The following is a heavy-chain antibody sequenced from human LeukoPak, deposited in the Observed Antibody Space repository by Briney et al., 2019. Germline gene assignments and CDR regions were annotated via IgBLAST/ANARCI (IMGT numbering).Heavy chain of an antibody. CDR2: ISWDGGST. D-gene: IGHD5-12*01. CDR3: AKDKEYSGFGPILSGYYYGMDV. CDR1: GFTFDDYA. J-gene: IGHJ6*04. V-gene: IGHV3-43D*04. Sequence: PGGSLRHSCAASGFTFDDYAMHWVRQAPGKGLEWVSLISWDGGSTYYADSVKGRFTISRDNSRHTLYLQMNSLGAEDTALSYCAKDKEYSGFGPILSGYYYGMDVWGKGTTVTVSS.